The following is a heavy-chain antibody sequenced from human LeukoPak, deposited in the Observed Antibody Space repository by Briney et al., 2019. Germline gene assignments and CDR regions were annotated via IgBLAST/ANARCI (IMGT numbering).Heavy chain of an antibody. D-gene: IGHD3-22*01. CDR2: IRYDGSNK. J-gene: IGHJ1*01. V-gene: IGHV3-30*02. Sequence: GGSLRLSCAASGFTFSSYGMHWVRQAPGKGLEWVAFIRYDGSNKYYADSVKGRFTISRDNSKNTLYLQMNSLRAEDTAVYYCAKGLRDSSGYYEIPFQHWGQGTLVTVSS. CDR1: GFTFSSYG. CDR3: AKGLRDSSGYYEIPFQH.